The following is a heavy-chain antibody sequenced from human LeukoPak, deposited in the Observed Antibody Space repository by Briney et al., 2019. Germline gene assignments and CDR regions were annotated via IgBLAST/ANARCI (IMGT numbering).Heavy chain of an antibody. D-gene: IGHD4-11*01. V-gene: IGHV1-8*01. Sequence: VASVKVSCKASGYTFTSYDINWVRQATGQGLEWMGWMNPNSGNTGCAQKFQGRVTMTRNTSISTAYMELSSLRSEDTAVYYCARASETTSLYYYYCMDVWGKGTTVTVSS. CDR2: MNPNSGNT. J-gene: IGHJ6*03. CDR1: GYTFTSYD. CDR3: ARASETTSLYYYYCMDV.